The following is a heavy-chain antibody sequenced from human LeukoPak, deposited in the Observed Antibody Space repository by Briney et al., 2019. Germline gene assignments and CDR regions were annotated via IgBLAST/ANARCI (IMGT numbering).Heavy chain of an antibody. V-gene: IGHV1-24*01. J-gene: IGHJ4*02. Sequence: ASVKVSCKVSGYTLTELSMHWVRQAPGKGLEWMGGFDPEDGETIYAQKFQGRVTMTEDTSTDTAYMELSSLRSGDTAVYYCATWYYYGSGSYYKIDYWGQGTLVTVSS. CDR2: FDPEDGET. CDR1: GYTLTELS. CDR3: ATWYYYGSGSYYKIDY. D-gene: IGHD3-10*01.